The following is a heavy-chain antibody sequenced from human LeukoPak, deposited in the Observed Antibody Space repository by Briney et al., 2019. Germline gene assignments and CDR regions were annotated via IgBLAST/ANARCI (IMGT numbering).Heavy chain of an antibody. CDR2: IYSGGNT. Sequence: GGSLRLSCTASGFNFRSAWMSWARQAPGKGLEWVSVIYSGGNTYYADSVKGRFTISRDNSKNTLYLQMNRLRAEDTAVYYCARGIEVVVIGSYYFDYWGQGTLVTVSS. CDR3: ARGIEVVVIGSYYFDY. J-gene: IGHJ4*02. D-gene: IGHD3-22*01. CDR1: GFNFRSAW. V-gene: IGHV3-66*01.